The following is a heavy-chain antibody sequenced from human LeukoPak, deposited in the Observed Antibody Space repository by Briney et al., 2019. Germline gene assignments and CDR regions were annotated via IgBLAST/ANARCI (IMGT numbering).Heavy chain of an antibody. CDR3: ARDVHQLGYSFHYMDV. CDR2: IYTSGST. D-gene: IGHD6-13*01. Sequence: PSETLSLTCTVSGGSISSYYWSWIRQPAGKGLEWIGRIYTSGSTNYNPSLKSRVTMSVDTSKNQFSLKLTSVTAADTAVYYCARDVHQLGYSFHYMDVWGKGTTVTVSS. V-gene: IGHV4-4*07. J-gene: IGHJ6*03. CDR1: GGSISSYY.